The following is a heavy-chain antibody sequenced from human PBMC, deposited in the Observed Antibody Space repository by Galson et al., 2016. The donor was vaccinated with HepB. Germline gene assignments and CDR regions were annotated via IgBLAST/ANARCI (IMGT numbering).Heavy chain of an antibody. D-gene: IGHD5-24*01. CDR2: SSGTGATT. Sequence: LRLSCAASGFTLSTYAMSWVRQAPGKGLEWVSGSSGTGATTYYADSVKGRFTIPRDNLRNTLYLQLDSLRAEDTALYYCTRDGYNHIAFDIWGRGTMVTVSS. V-gene: IGHV3-23*01. CDR3: TRDGYNHIAFDI. J-gene: IGHJ3*02. CDR1: GFTLSTYA.